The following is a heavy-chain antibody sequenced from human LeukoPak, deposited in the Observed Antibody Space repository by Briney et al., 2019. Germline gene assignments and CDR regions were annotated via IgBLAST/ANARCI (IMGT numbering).Heavy chain of an antibody. CDR3: ARYYGQLYGYYYYMDV. V-gene: IGHV4-39*07. CDR1: GGSISSSSYY. J-gene: IGHJ6*03. D-gene: IGHD4-17*01. Sequence: SETLSLTCTVSGGSISSSSYYWGWIRQPPGKGLEWIGSIYYSGSTYYNPSLKSRVTISVDTSKNQFSLKLSSVTAADTAVYYCARYYGQLYGYYYYMDVWGKGTTVTVSS. CDR2: IYYSGST.